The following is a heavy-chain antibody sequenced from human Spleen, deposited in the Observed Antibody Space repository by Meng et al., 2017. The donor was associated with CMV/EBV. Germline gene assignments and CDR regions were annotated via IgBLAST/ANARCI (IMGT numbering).Heavy chain of an antibody. CDR3: ANSRLGGYYYYYGMDV. D-gene: IGHD2-15*01. CDR2: IRYDGHNE. V-gene: IGHV3-30*02. CDR1: GFTFNSYG. J-gene: IGHJ6*02. Sequence: GGSLRLSCAASGFTFNSYGIHWVRQAPGKGLEWVAFIRYDGHNEDYADSVKGRFTISRDNSKNTLYLQMNTLRADDTAVYYCANSRLGGYYYYYGMDVWGQGTTVTVSS.